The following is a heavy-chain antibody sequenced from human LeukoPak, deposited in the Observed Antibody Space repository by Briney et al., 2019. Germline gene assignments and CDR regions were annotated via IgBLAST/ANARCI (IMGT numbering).Heavy chain of an antibody. J-gene: IGHJ5*02. CDR2: IRIGGGGT. V-gene: IGHV3-23*01. CDR1: GFDLTTYA. D-gene: IGHD6-13*01. Sequence: GGSLRLSCAASGFDLTTYAMPWARQAPAKGLEWVSSIRIGGGGTYYADSVKGRFTISGDNSENTLHLQMNNLRVEGTARYSCARLLVLSQGWCNWFDPWGQGTLVTVSS. CDR3: ARLLVLSQGWCNWFDP.